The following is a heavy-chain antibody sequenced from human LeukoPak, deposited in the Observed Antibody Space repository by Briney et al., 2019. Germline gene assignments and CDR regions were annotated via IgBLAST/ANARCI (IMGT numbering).Heavy chain of an antibody. V-gene: IGHV1-2*02. Sequence: ASVKVSCKASGYTFTGYYMHWVRQAPGQGLEWMGWINPNSGGTNYAQKFQGRVTMTRDTSISTAYMELSRLRPDDTAVYYCARTYYYGSDPFDPWGQGTLVTVSS. D-gene: IGHD3-10*01. CDR1: GYTFTGYY. CDR3: ARTYYYGSDPFDP. J-gene: IGHJ5*02. CDR2: INPNSGGT.